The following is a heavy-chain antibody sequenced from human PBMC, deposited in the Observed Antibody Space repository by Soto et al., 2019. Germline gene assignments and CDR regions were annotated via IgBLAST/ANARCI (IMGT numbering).Heavy chain of an antibody. CDR2: INPNSGGT. V-gene: IGHV1-2*04. CDR3: ARDLRGVTYSSSCYFDY. Sequence: ASVKVSCKASGYTFTGYYMHWVRQAPGQGLEWMGWINPNSGGTNYAQKFQGWVTMTRDTSISTAYMELSRLRSDDTAVYYCARDLRGVTYSSSCYFDYWGQGTLVTVSS. J-gene: IGHJ4*02. D-gene: IGHD6-13*01. CDR1: GYTFTGYY.